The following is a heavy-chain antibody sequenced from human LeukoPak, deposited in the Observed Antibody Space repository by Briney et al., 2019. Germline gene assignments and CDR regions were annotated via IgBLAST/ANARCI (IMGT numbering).Heavy chain of an antibody. Sequence: PGGSLRLSCAASGFTFSSYGMSWVRQAPGKGLEWVSAISGSGGSTYYADSVKGRFTISRDNAKNSLYLQMNSLRAEDTAVYYCARGTGNYYDTTEVWGKGTTVTISS. D-gene: IGHD3-22*01. CDR3: ARGTGNYYDTTEV. V-gene: IGHV3-23*01. J-gene: IGHJ6*04. CDR1: GFTFSSYG. CDR2: ISGSGGST.